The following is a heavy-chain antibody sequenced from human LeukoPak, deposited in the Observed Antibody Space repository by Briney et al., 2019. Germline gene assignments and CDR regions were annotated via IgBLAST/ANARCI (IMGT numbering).Heavy chain of an antibody. V-gene: IGHV3-30*02. D-gene: IGHD2-15*01. Sequence: GGSLRLSCAASGFTFSNYGMHWVRQAPGKGLEWVAFIRSDGSNKYYADSVKGRFTISRDNAKNSLYLQMNSLRAEDTAVYYCARLRYYGMDVWGQGTTVTVSS. CDR1: GFTFSNYG. J-gene: IGHJ6*02. CDR3: ARLRYYGMDV. CDR2: IRSDGSNK.